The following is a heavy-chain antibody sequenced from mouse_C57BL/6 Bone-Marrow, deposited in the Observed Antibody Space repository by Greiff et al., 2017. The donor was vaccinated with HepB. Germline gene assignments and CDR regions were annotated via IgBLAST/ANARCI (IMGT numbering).Heavy chain of an antibody. CDR2: IRLKSDNYAT. V-gene: IGHV6-3*01. J-gene: IGHJ3*01. Sequence: EVKLVESGGGLVQPGGSMKLSCVASGFTFSNYWMNWVRQSPEKGLEWVAQIRLKSDNYATHYAESVKGRFTISRDDSKRSVYLQMNNLRAEDTGIYYCTGAYDYDFAWFAYWGQGTLVTVSA. CDR1: GFTFSNYW. CDR3: TGAYDYDFAWFAY. D-gene: IGHD2-4*01.